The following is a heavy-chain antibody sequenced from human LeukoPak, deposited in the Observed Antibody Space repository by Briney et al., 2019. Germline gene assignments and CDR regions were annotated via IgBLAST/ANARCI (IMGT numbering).Heavy chain of an antibody. V-gene: IGHV1-3*01. J-gene: IGHJ5*02. CDR3: ARGAPIRVAVAATFDP. CDR2: INAANGNT. D-gene: IGHD6-19*01. CDR1: GSTFTTYT. Sequence: ASVKVSCKTSGSTFTTYTMHWVRQAPGQRLEWMGWINAANGNTQYSQKFQGRVTITRDTSASTAYVELSSLRSEDTAVYYCARGAPIRVAVAATFDPWGQGTLVTVPS.